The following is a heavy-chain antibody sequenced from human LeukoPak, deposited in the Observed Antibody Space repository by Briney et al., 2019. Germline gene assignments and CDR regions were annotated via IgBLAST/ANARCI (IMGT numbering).Heavy chain of an antibody. D-gene: IGHD6-6*01. CDR2: IKQDGSEK. V-gene: IGHV3-7*01. Sequence: GGSLRLSCAASGFTFSSYAMSWVRQAPGKGLEWVANIKQDGSEKYYVDSVKGRFTISRDNAKNSLYLQMNSLRAEDTAVYYCARVRSRYSSSDYWGQGTLVTVSS. CDR1: GFTFSSYA. J-gene: IGHJ4*02. CDR3: ARVRSRYSSSDY.